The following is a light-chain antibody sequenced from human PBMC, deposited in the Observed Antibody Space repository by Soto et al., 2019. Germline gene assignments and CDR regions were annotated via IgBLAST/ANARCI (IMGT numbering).Light chain of an antibody. J-gene: IGKJ4*01. CDR1: QSVSSY. Sequence: EVVLRQSPATLSLSPAERATLFCRASQSVSSYLSWYQQKPGQAPRLLIYDASNRSSGIPARFSGSGSGTDFTLTISTLEPEDFAVYYSQQYGSSPLTFDGGTKVDIK. V-gene: IGKV3-11*01. CDR3: QQYGSSPLT. CDR2: DAS.